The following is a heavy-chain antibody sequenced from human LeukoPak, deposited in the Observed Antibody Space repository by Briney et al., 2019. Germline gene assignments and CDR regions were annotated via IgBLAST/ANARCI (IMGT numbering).Heavy chain of an antibody. CDR1: GFTFDDYA. D-gene: IGHD6-13*01. Sequence: GGSLRLSCAASGFTFDDYAMHWVRQAPGKGLEWVSGISWNSGSIGYADSVKGRFTISRENAKNSLYLQMNSLRAEDTALYYCAKDNLAAAGSGTDFDYWGQGTLVTVSS. CDR3: AKDNLAAAGSGTDFDY. J-gene: IGHJ4*02. CDR2: ISWNSGSI. V-gene: IGHV3-9*01.